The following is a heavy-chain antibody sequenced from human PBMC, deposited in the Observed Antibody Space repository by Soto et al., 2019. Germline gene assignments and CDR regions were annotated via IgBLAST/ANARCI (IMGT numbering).Heavy chain of an antibody. CDR3: SKDVFVGAYQLLSPYLDY. V-gene: IGHV3-30*18. D-gene: IGHD2-2*01. Sequence: PGGSLRLSCAASGFTFSSYGMHWVRQAPGKGLEWVAVISYDGSNKYYAASVKGRFTTSRDNPKNTLYLQLNSLRAKDTAVYYCSKDVFVGAYQLLSPYLDYWCKVNLVTVAS. CDR1: GFTFSSYG. CDR2: ISYDGSNK. J-gene: IGHJ4*02.